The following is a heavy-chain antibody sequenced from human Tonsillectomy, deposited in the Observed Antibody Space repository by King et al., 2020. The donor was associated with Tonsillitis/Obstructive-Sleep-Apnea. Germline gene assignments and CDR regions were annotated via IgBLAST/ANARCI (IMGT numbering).Heavy chain of an antibody. CDR3: ACLVVPAEGWFDP. Sequence: VQLQQWGAGLLKPSETLSLTCAVYGGSISGYYWSWIRQPPGQGLEWIGEINHSGSTNYNPSLKSRVTISVDTSKNQFSLKLTSVTAADTAVYYCACLVVPAEGWFDPWGQGTLVTVSS. CDR2: INHSGST. V-gene: IGHV4-34*01. J-gene: IGHJ5*02. CDR1: GGSISGYY. D-gene: IGHD2-2*01.